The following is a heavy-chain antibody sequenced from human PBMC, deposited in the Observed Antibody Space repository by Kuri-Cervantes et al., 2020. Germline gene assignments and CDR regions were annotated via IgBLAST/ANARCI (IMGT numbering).Heavy chain of an antibody. V-gene: IGHV3-21*01. Sequence: GESLKISCAASGLTFSSYSMNWVRQAPGKGLEWVSSISSSSSYIYYADSVKGRFTISRDNSKNTLYLQMNSLRAEDTAVYYCARPTILGYCSSTSCYRSLAEYFKHWGQGPLVPVSS. CDR3: ARPTILGYCSSTSCYRSLAEYFKH. D-gene: IGHD2-2*01. CDR1: GLTFSSYS. CDR2: ISSSSSYI. J-gene: IGHJ1*01.